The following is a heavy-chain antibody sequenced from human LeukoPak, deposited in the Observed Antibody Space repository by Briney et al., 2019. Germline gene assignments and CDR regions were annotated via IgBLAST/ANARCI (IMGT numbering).Heavy chain of an antibody. CDR1: GCSFTSYW. V-gene: IGHV5-10-1*01. J-gene: IGHJ3*02. Sequence: GESLNISCKGSGCSFTSYWISWVRQMPGKGLEWMGRIDPSDSYTNYSPSFQGHVTISADKSISTAYLQWSSLKASDTAMYYCATCYYYDSSGYGLDDAFDIWGQGTMVTVSS. CDR3: ATCYYYDSSGYGLDDAFDI. CDR2: IDPSDSYT. D-gene: IGHD3-22*01.